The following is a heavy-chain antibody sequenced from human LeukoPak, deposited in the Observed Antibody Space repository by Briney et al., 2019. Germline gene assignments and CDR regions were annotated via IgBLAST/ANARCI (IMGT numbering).Heavy chain of an antibody. CDR1: GYSFTSYW. CDR2: IYPGDSDT. CDR3: ATFFSYCGGDCSLREARNAFDI. Sequence: GESLKISCKGSGYSFTSYWIGWVRPMPGKGLEWMGIIYPGDSDTRYSPSFQGQVTISADKSISTAYLQWSSLKASDTAMYYCATFFSYCGGDCSLREARNAFDIWGQGTMVTVSS. D-gene: IGHD2-21*02. V-gene: IGHV5-51*01. J-gene: IGHJ3*02.